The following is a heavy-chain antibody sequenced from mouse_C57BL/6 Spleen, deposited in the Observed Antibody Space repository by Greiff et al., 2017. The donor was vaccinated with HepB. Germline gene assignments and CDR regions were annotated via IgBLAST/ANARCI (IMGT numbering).Heavy chain of an antibody. J-gene: IGHJ4*01. CDR2: ISYDGSN. V-gene: IGHV3-6*01. D-gene: IGHD1-1*01. CDR3: SREGSGRRERNAMDY. Sequence: VQLQQSGPGLVKPSQSLSLTCSVTGYSITSGYYWNWIRQFPGNKLEWMGYISYDGSNNYNPSLKNRISITRDTSKNQFFLKLKSVTTEDTATYYYSREGSGRRERNAMDYWGQGTSVTVSS. CDR1: GYSITSGYY.